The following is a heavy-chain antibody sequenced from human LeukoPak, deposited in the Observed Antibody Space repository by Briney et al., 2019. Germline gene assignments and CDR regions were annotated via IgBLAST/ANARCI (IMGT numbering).Heavy chain of an antibody. J-gene: IGHJ4*02. V-gene: IGHV3-48*03. Sequence: PGGSLRLTCEASELTFSSYDMNWVSQAPGKGPEGVSYISSSGNLIHYADAVKGRFTFSRDNARNSLYLEMNSLRADDTAIYYCAREGGWNDFDYWGQGTLVTVSS. CDR2: ISSSGNLI. CDR1: ELTFSSYD. D-gene: IGHD1-1*01. CDR3: AREGGWNDFDY.